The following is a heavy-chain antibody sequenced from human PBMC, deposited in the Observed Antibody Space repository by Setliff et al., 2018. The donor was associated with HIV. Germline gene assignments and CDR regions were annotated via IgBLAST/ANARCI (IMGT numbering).Heavy chain of an antibody. V-gene: IGHV4-30-4*08. CDR2: IYHSGST. D-gene: IGHD3-9*01. Sequence: KPSETLSLTCSVSGGSISSGDYYWGWIRQPPGKGLEWIGYIYHSGSTYYNPSLKSPVTISVDTSKNQFSLKLSFVTAADTAVYYCARSLRYFDWSLRRPSHDAFDFWGQGTMDTVSS. CDR1: GGSISSGDYY. CDR3: ARSLRYFDWSLRRPSHDAFDF. J-gene: IGHJ3*01.